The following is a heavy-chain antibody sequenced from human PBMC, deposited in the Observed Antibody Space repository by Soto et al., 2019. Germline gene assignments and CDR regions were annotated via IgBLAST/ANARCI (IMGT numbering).Heavy chain of an antibody. V-gene: IGHV4-59*01. CDR2: IYYSGST. J-gene: IGHJ5*02. CDR1: GGSISSYY. Sequence: QVQLQESGPGLVKPSETLSLTCTVSGGSISSYYWSWIRQPPGKGLEWIGYIYYSGSTNYNPSLKSRVTLSVDTSKNQFSLKLSSVTAADTAVYYCAREGQWLAEGWFDPWGQGTLVTVSS. D-gene: IGHD6-19*01. CDR3: AREGQWLAEGWFDP.